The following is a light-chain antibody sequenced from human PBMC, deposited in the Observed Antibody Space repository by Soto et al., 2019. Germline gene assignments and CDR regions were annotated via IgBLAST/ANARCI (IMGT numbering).Light chain of an antibody. Sequence: QSVLTQPPSVSGAPGQRVTISCTGSSSNIGAGHDVHWYQQIPETAPKLLVSANTNRPSGVPDRFSGSNSGTSASLSITGLEAEDEADYYCQSFDSSLDGRVFGGATKLTVL. V-gene: IGLV1-40*01. CDR3: QSFDSSLDGRV. CDR2: ANT. J-gene: IGLJ3*02. CDR1: SSNIGAGHD.